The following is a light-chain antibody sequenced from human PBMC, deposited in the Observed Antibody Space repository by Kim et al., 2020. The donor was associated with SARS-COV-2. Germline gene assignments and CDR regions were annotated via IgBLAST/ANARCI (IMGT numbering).Light chain of an antibody. V-gene: IGKV3-15*01. CDR1: ESVSTN. J-gene: IGKJ1*01. CDR2: GAS. Sequence: EIVMTQSPATLSVSPGERATLSCRASESVSTNLAWYQQKPGQPPRLIISGASTRATGIPARFSGSGSGTEFTLTISSLQSEDFAVYYCHQHNNWWTFGQGTKVEIK. CDR3: HQHNNWWT.